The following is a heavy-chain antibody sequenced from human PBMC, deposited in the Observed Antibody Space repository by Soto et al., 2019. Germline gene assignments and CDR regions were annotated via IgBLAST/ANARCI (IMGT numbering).Heavy chain of an antibody. D-gene: IGHD1-1*01. CDR1: GYTFTRYD. CDR3: ARRAETNGWNGFGADKYYFDF. V-gene: IGHV1-8*01. CDR2: MNPNTGNS. J-gene: IGHJ4*02. Sequence: SVKVSCKASGYTFTRYDIYWVRQATGQGLEWMGLMNPNTGNSGYAQKFQGRVTMTSDTSISTAHMELSSLRSEDTAVYYCARRAETNGWNGFGADKYYFDFWGQGTLVTVSS.